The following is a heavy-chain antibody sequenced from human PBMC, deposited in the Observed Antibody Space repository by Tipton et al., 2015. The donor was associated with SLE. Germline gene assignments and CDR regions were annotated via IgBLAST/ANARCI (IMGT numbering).Heavy chain of an antibody. Sequence: TLSLTCTVSGGSISSGSYYWAWIRQPPGKGLEWIATIYYTGNSYYDPSLTSRLTISVDTSKNQFSLELTSVTAADTAIYHCARQYSGSGFNRFDPWGQGTLVTVSS. CDR2: IYYTGNS. CDR3: ARQYSGSGFNRFDP. J-gene: IGHJ5*02. CDR1: GGSISSGSYY. D-gene: IGHD6-6*01. V-gene: IGHV4-39*07.